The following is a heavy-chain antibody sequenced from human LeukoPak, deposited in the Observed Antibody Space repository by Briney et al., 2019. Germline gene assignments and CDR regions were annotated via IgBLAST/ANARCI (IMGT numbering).Heavy chain of an antibody. D-gene: IGHD5-12*01. J-gene: IGHJ4*02. Sequence: GASVKVSCEASGGTFSSYAISWVRQAPGQGLEWMGGIIPIFGTANYAQKFQGRVTITADESTSTAYMELSSLRSEDTAVYYCARDRGGYDSDYFDYWGQGTLVTVSS. CDR2: IIPIFGTA. V-gene: IGHV1-69*13. CDR3: ARDRGGYDSDYFDY. CDR1: GGTFSSYA.